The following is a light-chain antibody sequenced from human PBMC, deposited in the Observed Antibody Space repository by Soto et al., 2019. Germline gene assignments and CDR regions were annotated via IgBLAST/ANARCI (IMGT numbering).Light chain of an antibody. J-gene: IGLJ2*01. V-gene: IGLV2-23*01. CDR1: SSDVGSYNL. Sequence: QSALTQPASVSGSPGQSITISCTGTSSDVGSYNLVSWYQQHPGKAPKLMIYEGSKRPSGVSNRFSGSKSGNTASLTISGLQAEDEADYYCCSSAGSRGLVFGVWTKLTVL. CDR3: CSSAGSRGLV. CDR2: EGS.